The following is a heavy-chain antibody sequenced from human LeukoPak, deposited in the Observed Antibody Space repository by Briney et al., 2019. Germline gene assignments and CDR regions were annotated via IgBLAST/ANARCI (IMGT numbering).Heavy chain of an antibody. D-gene: IGHD2-15*01. CDR1: GFTFSSYA. Sequence: GGSLRLSCAASGFTFSSYAMSWVRQAPGKGLEWVAAISGSSGSTYYADSVKGRFTISRDNSKNTLYLQMKRLRAEDTAVYYCAKVEPGYCSGGSCYLSDYWGQGTLVTVSS. V-gene: IGHV3-23*01. J-gene: IGHJ4*02. CDR2: ISGSSGST. CDR3: AKVEPGYCSGGSCYLSDY.